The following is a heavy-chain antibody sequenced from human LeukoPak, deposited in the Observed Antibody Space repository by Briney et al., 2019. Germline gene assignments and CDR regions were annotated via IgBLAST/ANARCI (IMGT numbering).Heavy chain of an antibody. V-gene: IGHV4-39*01. CDR1: GGSISSSSYY. J-gene: IGHJ5*02. CDR3: ARALRGAFTRDVVVPAAMGADWFDP. D-gene: IGHD2-2*01. Sequence: SETLSLTCTVSGGSISSSSYYWGWIRQPPGKGLEWIGSINYSGSTYYNPSLKSRVTISVDTSKNQFSLKLSSVTAADTAVYYCARALRGAFTRDVVVPAAMGADWFDPWGQGTLVTVSS. CDR2: INYSGST.